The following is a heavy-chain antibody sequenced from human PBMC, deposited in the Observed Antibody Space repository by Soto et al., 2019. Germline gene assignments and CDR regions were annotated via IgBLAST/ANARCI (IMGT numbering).Heavy chain of an antibody. CDR1: GFTFSNAW. CDR3: TILGYSGYGGDY. J-gene: IGHJ4*02. D-gene: IGHD5-12*01. CDR2: IKSKTDGGTT. Sequence: PGGSLRLSCAASGFTFSNAWMSWVRQAPGKGLEWVGRIKSKTDGGTTDYAAPVKGRFTISRDDSKNTLYLQMNSLKTEDTAVYYCTILGYSGYGGDYWGQGTLVTVSS. V-gene: IGHV3-15*01.